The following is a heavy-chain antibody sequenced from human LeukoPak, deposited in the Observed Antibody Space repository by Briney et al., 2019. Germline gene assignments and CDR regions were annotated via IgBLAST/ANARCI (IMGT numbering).Heavy chain of an antibody. CDR2: ISSSGSTK. J-gene: IGHJ4*02. D-gene: IGHD6-6*01. V-gene: IGHV3-11*04. CDR3: ATVGRAARPGH. CDR1: GFTFSDYY. Sequence: GGSLRLSCAASGFTFSDYYMSWIRQAPGKGLEWVSYISSSGSTKYYADSVKGRFTISRDNAKNSLFLQMNSLRPEDTAIYYCATVGRAARPGHWGQGTLVTVSS.